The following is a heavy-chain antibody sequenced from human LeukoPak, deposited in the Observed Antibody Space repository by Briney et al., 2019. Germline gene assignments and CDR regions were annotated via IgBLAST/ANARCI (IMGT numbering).Heavy chain of an antibody. CDR3: AKARGATYGPYYFDY. Sequence: GGSLRLSCAASGFTFSSYAMNWVRQAPGKGLGWVSISGSGGDTYYADSVKGRFTISRDNSKNTLYLQMNSLRAEDTAVYYCAKARGATYGPYYFDYWGQGTLVTVSS. J-gene: IGHJ4*02. V-gene: IGHV3-23*01. D-gene: IGHD4/OR15-4a*01. CDR1: GFTFSSYA. CDR2: ISGSGGDT.